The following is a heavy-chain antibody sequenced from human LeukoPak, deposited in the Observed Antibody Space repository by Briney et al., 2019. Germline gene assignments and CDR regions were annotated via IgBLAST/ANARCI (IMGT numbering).Heavy chain of an antibody. D-gene: IGHD3-16*01. Sequence: GRSLRLSCAASGFTFSSYAMHWVRQAPGKGLEWVAVISYDGSNKYYADSVKGRFTISRDNSKNTLYLQMNSLRAEDTAVYYCARVPLGQNNWFDPWGQGTLVTVSS. J-gene: IGHJ5*02. CDR2: ISYDGSNK. CDR1: GFTFSSYA. V-gene: IGHV3-30-3*01. CDR3: ARVPLGQNNWFDP.